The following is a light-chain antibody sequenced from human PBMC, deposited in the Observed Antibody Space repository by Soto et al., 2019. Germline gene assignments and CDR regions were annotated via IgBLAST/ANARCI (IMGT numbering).Light chain of an antibody. V-gene: IGLV2-14*03. J-gene: IGLJ1*01. CDR2: DVS. CDR3: NSFTTSSTYV. CDR1: TSDVGRYNY. Sequence: QSVLTQPASVSGSPGQSISISCTGTTSDVGRYNYVSWYQQHPGKAPKLMIYDVSYRPSWVSNRFSGSKSGITASQTISGLQAEDEADYYCNSFTTSSTYVFGTGTKVTVL.